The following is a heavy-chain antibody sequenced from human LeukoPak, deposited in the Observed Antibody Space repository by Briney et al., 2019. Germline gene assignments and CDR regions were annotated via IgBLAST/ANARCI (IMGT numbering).Heavy chain of an antibody. D-gene: IGHD3-10*01. V-gene: IGHV1-69*13. CDR3: ARELYKDTYYYGSGTPPAWFDP. CDR1: GYTFTSYY. Sequence: SVKVSCKASGYTFTSYYMHWVRQAPGQGLEWMGGIIPIFGTANYAQKFQGRVTITADESTSTAYMELSSLRSEDTAVYYCARELYKDTYYYGSGTPPAWFDPWGQGTLVTVSS. CDR2: IIPIFGTA. J-gene: IGHJ5*02.